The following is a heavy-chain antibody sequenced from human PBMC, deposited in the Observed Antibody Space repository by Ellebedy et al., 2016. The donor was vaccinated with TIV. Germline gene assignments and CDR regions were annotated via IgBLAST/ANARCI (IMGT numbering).Heavy chain of an antibody. J-gene: IGHJ5*02. D-gene: IGHD2-21*01. CDR1: GDSISSGDYY. V-gene: IGHV4-30-4*01. CDR3: ARVGRVVIPVSNWFDP. Sequence: SETLSLXXTVSGDSISSGDYYWSWIRQPPGKGLEWIGYIYYSGSTYYNPSLKSRVTISVDTSNNKFSLKLSSVTAADTAVYYCARVGRVVIPVSNWFDPWGQGTLVTVSS. CDR2: IYYSGST.